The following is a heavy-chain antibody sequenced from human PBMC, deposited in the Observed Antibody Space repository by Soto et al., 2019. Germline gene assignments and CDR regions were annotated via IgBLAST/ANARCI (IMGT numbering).Heavy chain of an antibody. Sequence: GASVKVSCKASGFTFNDSAVQWVRQARGQRLEWIGWIVVGSGNTNYAQKFQERVTITRDMSTSTAYMELSSLRSEDTAVYYCVAFYCSSTGCYPGNVFDIWGQGTVVTVSS. CDR3: VAFYCSSTGCYPGNVFDI. D-gene: IGHD2-2*01. CDR1: GFTFNDSA. V-gene: IGHV1-58*01. CDR2: IVVGSGNT. J-gene: IGHJ3*02.